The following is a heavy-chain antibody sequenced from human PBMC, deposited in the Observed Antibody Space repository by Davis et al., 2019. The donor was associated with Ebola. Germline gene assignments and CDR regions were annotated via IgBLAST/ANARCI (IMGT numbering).Heavy chain of an antibody. CDR2: ISGSGGST. V-gene: IGHV3-23*01. Sequence: PGGSLTLSCAASGFTFSSYAMSWVRQAPGKGLEWVSAISGSGGSTYYADSVKGRFTISRDNSKNTLYLQMNSLRAEDTAVYYCVWVGYRAVAGTSTYWGQGTLVTVSS. CDR3: VWVGYRAVAGTSTY. CDR1: GFTFSSYA. J-gene: IGHJ4*02. D-gene: IGHD6-19*01.